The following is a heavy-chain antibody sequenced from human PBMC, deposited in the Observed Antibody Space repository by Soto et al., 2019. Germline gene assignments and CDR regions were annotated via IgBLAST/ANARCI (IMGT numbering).Heavy chain of an antibody. Sequence: SETLSLTCAVSGGSINTFDFSWSWVRQPPGRGLEWIGSIYQSGRTYYIPSLKSRVTMSLEKSKNQFSLKINSVVAADTAIYYCAREMTIFGVAPGGGVDVWGQGTTVTVSS. CDR1: GGSINTFDFS. V-gene: IGHV4-30-2*01. D-gene: IGHD3-3*01. CDR3: AREMTIFGVAPGGGVDV. CDR2: IYQSGRT. J-gene: IGHJ6*02.